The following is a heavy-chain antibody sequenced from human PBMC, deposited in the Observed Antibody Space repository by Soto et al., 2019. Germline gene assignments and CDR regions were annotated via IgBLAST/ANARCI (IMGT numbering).Heavy chain of an antibody. Sequence: QVQLQESGPGLVKPSETLSLTCTVSGGSISSYYWSWIRQPVGKGLEWIGRIYTSGSTNYNPSLKSRVTMSVDTSKNQFSLKLSSVTAADTAVYYCARERRDCSGGSCYSRYFDYWGQGTLVTVSS. V-gene: IGHV4-4*07. CDR2: IYTSGST. J-gene: IGHJ4*02. CDR3: ARERRDCSGGSCYSRYFDY. D-gene: IGHD2-15*01. CDR1: GGSISSYY.